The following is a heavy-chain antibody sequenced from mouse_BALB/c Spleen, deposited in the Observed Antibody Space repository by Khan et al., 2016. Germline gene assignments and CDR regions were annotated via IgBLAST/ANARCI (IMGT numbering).Heavy chain of an antibody. J-gene: IGHJ1*01. Sequence: EVELVESGGGLVKPGGSLKLSCAASGFTFSDYYMYWVRQTPEKRLEWVANISDGGAYTYYQDSVKGRVTISRDNAKNNLYLQMSSLKSEDTAMYYCAITYGNYGYFDVWGAGTTVTVSS. CDR3: AITYGNYGYFDV. D-gene: IGHD1-1*02. CDR1: GFTFSDYY. CDR2: ISDGGAYT. V-gene: IGHV5-4*02.